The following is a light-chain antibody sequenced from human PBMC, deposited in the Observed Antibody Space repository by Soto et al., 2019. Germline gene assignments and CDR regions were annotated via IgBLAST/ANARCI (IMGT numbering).Light chain of an antibody. CDR2: GNS. CDR1: SSNIGAGYD. J-gene: IGLJ2*01. CDR3: QSYDSSLSGSG. V-gene: IGLV1-40*01. Sequence: QSVLTQPPSVSGAPGQRVTISCTGSSSNIGAGYDVHWYQQLPGTAPKLLIYGNSNRPSEVPDRFSGSKSGTSASLAITGLQAEDEADYYCQSYDSSLSGSGFGGGTKLTVL.